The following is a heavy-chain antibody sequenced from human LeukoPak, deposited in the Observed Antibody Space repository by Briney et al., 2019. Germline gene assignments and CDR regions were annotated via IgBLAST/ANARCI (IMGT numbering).Heavy chain of an antibody. Sequence: KPGGSLRLSCAASGSTFNNYNMNWVRQAPGKGLEWVSSISTSSNYIYYAGSVKGRFTISRDNAKNSLYLQMNSLRAEDTAVYYCAKARLRNDAFDIWGQGTRVTVSS. CDR1: GSTFNNYN. D-gene: IGHD4-17*01. V-gene: IGHV3-21*04. CDR2: ISTSSNYI. J-gene: IGHJ3*02. CDR3: AKARLRNDAFDI.